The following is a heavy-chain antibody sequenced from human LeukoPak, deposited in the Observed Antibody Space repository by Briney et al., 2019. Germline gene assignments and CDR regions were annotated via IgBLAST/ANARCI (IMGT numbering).Heavy chain of an antibody. D-gene: IGHD5-12*01. CDR1: GFTVSSNY. Sequence: PGGSLRLSCAASGFTVSSNYMSWIRQPPGKGLEWIGEINHSGSTNYNPSLKSRVTISVDTSKNQFSLKLSSVTAADTAVYYCARDGTSGYDHYWYFDLWGRGTLVTVSS. J-gene: IGHJ2*01. V-gene: IGHV4-34*01. CDR3: ARDGTSGYDHYWYFDL. CDR2: INHSGST.